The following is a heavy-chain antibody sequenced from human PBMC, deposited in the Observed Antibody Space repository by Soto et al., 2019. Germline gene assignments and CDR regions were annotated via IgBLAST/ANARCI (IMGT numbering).Heavy chain of an antibody. CDR1: GYSVTSSDYY. J-gene: IGHJ6*02. V-gene: IGHV4-39*01. CDR3: APLSVSLSGPYGIPV. D-gene: IGHD2-15*01. CDR2: MFYSGLT. Sequence: KTSETLSLTCSVSGYSVTSSDYYWAWIRQPPGKGLEWIGSMFYSGLTYYNPSLKSRVTLSVDTSKNQFSVRLNSVTAADTAVYYCAPLSVSLSGPYGIPVWGQGTTVTVSS.